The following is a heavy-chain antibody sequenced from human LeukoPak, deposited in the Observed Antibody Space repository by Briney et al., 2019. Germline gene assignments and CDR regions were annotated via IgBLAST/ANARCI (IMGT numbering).Heavy chain of an antibody. V-gene: IGHV4-34*01. D-gene: IGHD6-19*01. CDR1: GGSFSGYY. J-gene: IGHJ5*02. CDR3: ARDPQSGYSSGWYVGWFDP. CDR2: INHSGST. Sequence: PWETLSLTCAVYGGSFSGYYWSWIRQPPGKGLEWMGEINHSGSTNYNPSLKSRVTISVDTSKNQFSLKLSSVTAADTAVYYCARDPQSGYSSGWYVGWFDPWGQGTLVTVSS.